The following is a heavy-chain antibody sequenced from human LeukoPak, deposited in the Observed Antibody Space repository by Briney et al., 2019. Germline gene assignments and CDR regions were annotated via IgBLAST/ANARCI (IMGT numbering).Heavy chain of an antibody. CDR3: ARGHRGSGY. V-gene: IGHV3-9*01. J-gene: IGHJ4*02. CDR1: GFSFDDYA. Sequence: GRSLRLSCAASGFSFDDYAMHWVRQAPGKGLEWVSGISWNSGSIAYAGSVKGRFTVSRDNAKNSLFLQMNSLRVEDTALYYCARGHRGSGYWGQGTLVTVSS. CDR2: ISWNSGSI. D-gene: IGHD2-21*01.